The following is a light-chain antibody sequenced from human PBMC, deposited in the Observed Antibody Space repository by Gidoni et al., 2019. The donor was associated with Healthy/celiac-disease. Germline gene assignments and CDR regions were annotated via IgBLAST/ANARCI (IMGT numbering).Light chain of an antibody. CDR3: MQALQTSCS. V-gene: IGKV2-28*01. Sequence: DIVMTQSPLSLPVTPGEPASISCRSSQSFLHSNGYNYLDLYLQKPGQSPQLLIYLGSNRASGVPDRFSGSGSGTDFTLKISRVEAEDVGVYYCMQALQTSCSFGQGTKLEIK. CDR2: LGS. J-gene: IGKJ2*04. CDR1: QSFLHSNGYNY.